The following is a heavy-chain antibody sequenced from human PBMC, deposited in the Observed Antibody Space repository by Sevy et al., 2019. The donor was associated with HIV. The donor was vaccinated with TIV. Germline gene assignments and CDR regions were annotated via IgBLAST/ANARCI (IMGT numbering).Heavy chain of an antibody. Sequence: GGSLRLSCAASGFTFGSYGMHWVRQAPGKGLEWVAYISYDRSDKNYADSVKGRFTISRDNSKNTLFLQMNSLRAEDTAVYYCARDGISSGWYRGYYFDYWGQGTLVTVSS. CDR1: GFTFGSYG. D-gene: IGHD6-19*01. J-gene: IGHJ4*02. CDR3: ARDGISSGWYRGYYFDY. V-gene: IGHV3-30*06. CDR2: ISYDRSDK.